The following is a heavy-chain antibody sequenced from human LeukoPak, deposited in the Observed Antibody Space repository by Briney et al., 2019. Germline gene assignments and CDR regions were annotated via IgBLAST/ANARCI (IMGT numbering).Heavy chain of an antibody. Sequence: GGSLRLPCVGSELAFSAYAMSWVRQTPGKGLEWVSGISGNGANTDSADSVEGRFTISRDNSKDTLYLEMTSLRAEDAAVYYCVARNGYHYAFDYWGQGTQVVVSS. CDR2: ISGNGANT. CDR3: VARNGYHYAFDY. V-gene: IGHV3-23*01. CDR1: ELAFSAYA. D-gene: IGHD3-10*01. J-gene: IGHJ4*02.